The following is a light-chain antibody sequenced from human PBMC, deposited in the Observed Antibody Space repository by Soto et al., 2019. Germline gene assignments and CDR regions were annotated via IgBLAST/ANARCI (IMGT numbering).Light chain of an antibody. V-gene: IGKV1-33*01. Sequence: DIQMTQSPSSLSASVTDRVTITCQASQDISNYLNWYQQKPGKAPKLLIYDASNLETGVPSRFSGSGSGTDFTLTISSLQPEDIATYYCQQFDNLPWTFGQGTKVEIK. CDR1: QDISNY. CDR3: QQFDNLPWT. CDR2: DAS. J-gene: IGKJ1*01.